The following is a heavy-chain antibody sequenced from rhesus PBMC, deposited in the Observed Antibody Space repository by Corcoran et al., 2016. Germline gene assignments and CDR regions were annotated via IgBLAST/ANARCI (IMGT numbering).Heavy chain of an antibody. D-gene: IGHD1-1*01. J-gene: IGHJ2*01. Sequence: QVQLQQWGDGLVKPSETLSLTCAVYGGSISSNYWSWIRQPPGKGLAWIGRIRRGGSTNYNPSPKRRVTSSIDTSKNRFSLELSSVTDADTAVYYCARGLEPSWGYWYFDLWGPGTPITISS. V-gene: IGHV4-160*01. CDR3: ARGLEPSWGYWYFDL. CDR2: IRRGGST. CDR1: GGSISSNY.